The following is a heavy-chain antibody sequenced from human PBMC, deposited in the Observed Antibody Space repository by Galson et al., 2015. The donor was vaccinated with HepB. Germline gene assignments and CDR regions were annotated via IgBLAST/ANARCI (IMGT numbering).Heavy chain of an antibody. D-gene: IGHD3-3*01. V-gene: IGHV3-48*01. CDR3: AMEYGYYFDY. CDR1: GFTFSSYS. CDR2: ISSSSSSI. Sequence: SLRLSCAASGFTFSSYSMNWVRQAPGKGLEWVSYISSSSSSIYYADSVKGRFTIYRDNAKNSLYLQMNSLRAEDTAVYYCAMEYGYYFDYWGQGTLVTVSS. J-gene: IGHJ4*02.